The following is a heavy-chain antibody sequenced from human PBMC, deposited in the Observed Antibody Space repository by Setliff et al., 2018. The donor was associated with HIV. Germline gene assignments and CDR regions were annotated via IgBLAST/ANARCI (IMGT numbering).Heavy chain of an antibody. CDR1: GGSFSGHY. V-gene: IGHV4-34*01. CDR2: IYYSGST. J-gene: IGHJ5*02. Sequence: SETLSLTCAVYGGSFSGHYWSWIRQSPGKGLEWIGSIYYSGSTYYNPSLKSRVTISVDTSKNQFSLKLSSVTAADTAVYYCATYADRESNRFDPWGQGILVTVSS. CDR3: ATYADRESNRFDP. D-gene: IGHD3-10*01.